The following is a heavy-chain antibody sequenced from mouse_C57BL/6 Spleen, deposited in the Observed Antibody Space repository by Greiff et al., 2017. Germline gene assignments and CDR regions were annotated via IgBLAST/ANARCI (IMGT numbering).Heavy chain of an antibody. CDR3: ASYGSSPFAY. CDR1: GYTFTSYG. CDR2: IYPRSGNT. Sequence: VMLVESGAELARPGASVKLSCKASGYTFTSYGISWVKQRTGQGLEWIGEIYPRSGNTYYNEKFKGKATLTADKSSSTAYMELRSLTSEDSAVYFCASYGSSPFAYWGQGTLVTVSA. J-gene: IGHJ3*01. D-gene: IGHD1-1*01. V-gene: IGHV1-81*01.